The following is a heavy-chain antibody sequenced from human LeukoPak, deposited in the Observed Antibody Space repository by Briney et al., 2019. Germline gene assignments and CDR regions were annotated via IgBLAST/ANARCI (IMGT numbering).Heavy chain of an antibody. CDR1: GYTFTSYG. CDR2: ISAYNGNT. Sequence: GASVMVSCKASGYTFTSYGISWVRQAPGQGLEWMGWISAYNGNTNYAQKLQGRVTMTTDTSTSTAYMELRSLRSDDTAVYYCARDLAVADYYYYGMDVWGQGTTVTVSS. D-gene: IGHD6-19*01. J-gene: IGHJ6*02. V-gene: IGHV1-18*01. CDR3: ARDLAVADYYYYGMDV.